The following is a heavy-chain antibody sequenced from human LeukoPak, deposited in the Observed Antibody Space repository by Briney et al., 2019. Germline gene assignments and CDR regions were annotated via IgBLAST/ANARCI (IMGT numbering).Heavy chain of an antibody. J-gene: IGHJ6*02. CDR2: IYHSGST. Sequence: SQTLSLTCAVSGVSISSGGYSWSWIRQPPGKGLEWIGYIYHSGSTYYNPSLKSRVTISVDRSKNQFSLKLSSVTAADTAVYYCARDYNGMDVWGQGTTVTVSS. CDR1: GVSISSGGYS. V-gene: IGHV4-30-2*01. CDR3: ARDYNGMDV.